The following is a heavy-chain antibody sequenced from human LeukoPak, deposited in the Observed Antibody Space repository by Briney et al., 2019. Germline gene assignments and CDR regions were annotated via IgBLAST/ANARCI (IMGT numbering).Heavy chain of an antibody. V-gene: IGHV1-2*02. CDR1: GYTFTSYY. CDR3: ASLDTAMVHGYYFDY. Sequence: GASVKVSCKASGYTFTSYYMHWVRQAPGQGLEWMGWINPNSGGKNYAKNFLGSGTINRDTSMNQDFKGLSRVRADEKAVDYCASLDTAMVHGYYFDYWGQGTLVTVSS. D-gene: IGHD5-18*01. CDR2: INPNSGGK. J-gene: IGHJ4*02.